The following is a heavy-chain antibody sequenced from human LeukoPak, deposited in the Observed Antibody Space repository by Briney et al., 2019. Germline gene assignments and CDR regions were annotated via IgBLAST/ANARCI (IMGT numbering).Heavy chain of an antibody. D-gene: IGHD5-24*01. CDR3: AKVKSPVTIGWPLFDI. CDR1: GFSFNNYG. J-gene: IGHJ3*02. V-gene: IGHV3-30*18. CDR2: ISYDGSNK. Sequence: GGSLRLSCTASGFSFNNYGMHWVRQAPGKGLEWVAVISYDGSNKYYADSVKGRFTISRDNSKNTLYLQMNSLRTEDTAVYYCAKVKSPVTIGWPLFDIWGQGTMVTVSS.